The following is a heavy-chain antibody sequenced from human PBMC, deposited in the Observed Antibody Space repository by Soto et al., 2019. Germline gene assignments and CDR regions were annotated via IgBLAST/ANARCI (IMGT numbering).Heavy chain of an antibody. CDR2: ISAYNGNT. Sequence: ASVKVSCKASGYTFTSYGISWVRQAPGQGLEWMGWISAYNGNTNYAQKLQGRVTMTTDTSTSTAYMELRSLRSDDTAVYYCARGPDIVVVVDGYNWFDPWGQGTLVTVSS. CDR1: GYTFTSYG. D-gene: IGHD2-15*01. J-gene: IGHJ5*02. V-gene: IGHV1-18*01. CDR3: ARGPDIVVVVDGYNWFDP.